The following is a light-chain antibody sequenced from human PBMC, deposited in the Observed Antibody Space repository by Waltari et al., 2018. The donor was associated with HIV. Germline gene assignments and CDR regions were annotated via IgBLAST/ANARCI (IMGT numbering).Light chain of an antibody. Sequence: DIVMTQSPEYLAVSLGGRTTINGKASQSILHGSNAKNYLAWYQQRAGQSPKLLIYWASTRESGVPERFNGSVSGTDFTLTISSLQAEDVAVYYCQQYYKTPWTFGRGTKVQI. CDR3: QQYYKTPWT. CDR2: WAS. CDR1: QSILHGSNAKNY. V-gene: IGKV4-1*01. J-gene: IGKJ1*01.